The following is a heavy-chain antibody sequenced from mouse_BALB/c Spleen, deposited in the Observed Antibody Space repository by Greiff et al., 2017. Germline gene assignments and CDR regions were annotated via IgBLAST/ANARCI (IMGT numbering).Heavy chain of an antibody. CDR3: AREDYGSSTWFAY. CDR1: GFTFSDYY. V-gene: IGHV5-4*02. Sequence: EVMLVESGGGLVKPGGSLKLSCAASGFTFSDYYMYWVRQTPEKRLEWVATISDGGSYTYYPDSVKGRFTISRDNAKNNLCLQMSSLKSEDTAMYYCAREDYGSSTWFAYWGQGTLVTVSA. D-gene: IGHD1-1*01. J-gene: IGHJ3*01. CDR2: ISDGGSYT.